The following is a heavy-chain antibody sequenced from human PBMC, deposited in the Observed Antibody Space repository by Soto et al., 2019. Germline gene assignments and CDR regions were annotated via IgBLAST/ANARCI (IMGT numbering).Heavy chain of an antibody. CDR1: GFTFSSYA. J-gene: IGHJ6*03. V-gene: IGHV3-23*01. CDR2: ISGSGGST. CDR3: AKVGKEVTSYYYYYMDV. D-gene: IGHD2-21*02. Sequence: GGSLRLSCAASGFTFSSYAMSWVRQAPGKGLEWVSAISGSGGSTYYADSVKGRFTISRDNSKNTLYLQMNSLRAEDTAVYYCAKVGKEVTSYYYYYMDVWGKGTTVTVSS.